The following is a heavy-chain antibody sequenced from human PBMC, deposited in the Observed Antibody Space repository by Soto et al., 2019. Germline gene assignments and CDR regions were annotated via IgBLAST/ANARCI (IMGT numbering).Heavy chain of an antibody. Sequence: SCQASDSRFMRHLIQWVVRAPREGLEWMGIINPGPNSAIYSKEFQGRLTLTSDMSSRTVYMQLSNLRSDDTAVYYCAVASSRASAVDAAYLGEGTLVTVSS. CDR1: DSRFMRHL. J-gene: IGHJ4*02. CDR2: INPGPNSA. D-gene: IGHD5-18*01. V-gene: IGHV1-46*03. CDR3: AVASSRASAVDAAY.